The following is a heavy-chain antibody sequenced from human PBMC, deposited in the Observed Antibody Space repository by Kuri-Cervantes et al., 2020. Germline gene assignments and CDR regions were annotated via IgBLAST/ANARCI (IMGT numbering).Heavy chain of an antibody. CDR3: ARLSPGDYYYGMDV. J-gene: IGHJ6*02. Sequence: GGSLRLSCAASGFTFSSYAMHWVRQAPGKGLEWVAVISYDGGNKYYADSVKGRFTISRDNAKNSLYLQMNSLRAEDTAVYYCARLSPGDYYYGMDVWGQGTTVTVSS. CDR2: ISYDGGNK. CDR1: GFTFSSYA. V-gene: IGHV3-30*04.